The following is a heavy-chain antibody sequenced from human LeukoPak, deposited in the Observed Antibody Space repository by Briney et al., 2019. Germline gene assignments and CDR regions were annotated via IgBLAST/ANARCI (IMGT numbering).Heavy chain of an antibody. Sequence: GGSLRLACAASGFTFSSYGMHWVRQAPGKGLEWVALIWYDGSDIYYADSVKGRFIISRDNSKNTLYLQMNTLRAEDTAVYYCARGSAALYYFDFWGQGTLVTVSS. V-gene: IGHV3-33*01. J-gene: IGHJ4*02. CDR1: GFTFSSYG. CDR3: ARGSAALYYFDF. CDR2: IWYDGSDI. D-gene: IGHD2-2*01.